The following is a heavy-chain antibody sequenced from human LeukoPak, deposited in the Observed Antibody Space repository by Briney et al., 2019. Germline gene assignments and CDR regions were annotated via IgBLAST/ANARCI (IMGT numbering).Heavy chain of an antibody. V-gene: IGHV4-59*08. CDR1: GASISSYY. J-gene: IGHJ5*02. CDR3: ARVVSDCTNGVCYGSWFDP. CDR2: THYSGST. D-gene: IGHD2-8*01. Sequence: PSETLSLTCTVSGASISSYYWSWIRQPPGKGLERIGYTHYSGSTNYNPSLKGRVTISIDTSKNQFSLKLSSVTAADTAVYYCARVVSDCTNGVCYGSWFDPWGQGTLVTVSS.